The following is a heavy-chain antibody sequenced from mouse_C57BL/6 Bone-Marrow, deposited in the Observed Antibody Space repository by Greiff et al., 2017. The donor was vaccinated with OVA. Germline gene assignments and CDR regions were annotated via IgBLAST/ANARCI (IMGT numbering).Heavy chain of an antibody. D-gene: IGHD2-4*01. V-gene: IGHV3-8*01. CDR3: ARCGYDYDWYFDV. CDR2: ISYSGST. CDR1: GYSITSDY. Sequence: EVQLQESGPGLAKPSQTLSLTCSVTGYSITSDYWNWIRKFPGNKLEYMGYISYSGSTYYNPSHKRRISITRDTSKNQSYLQLNSVTTKDTATYYCARCGYDYDWYFDVWGTGTTVTVSS. J-gene: IGHJ1*03.